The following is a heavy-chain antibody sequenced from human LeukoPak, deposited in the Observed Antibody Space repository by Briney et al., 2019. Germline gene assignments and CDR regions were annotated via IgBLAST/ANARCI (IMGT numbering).Heavy chain of an antibody. D-gene: IGHD2-15*01. Sequence: SETLSLTCAVSPYSISSGYYWGWIRQPPGKGLEWIGSIYHSGSAYYNPSLKSRVTISVDTSKNQFSLNLSSVTAADTAVYYCARDGYCSGGSCYPYYFDYWGQGALATVSS. V-gene: IGHV4-38-2*02. J-gene: IGHJ4*02. CDR1: PYSISSGYY. CDR3: ARDGYCSGGSCYPYYFDY. CDR2: IYHSGSA.